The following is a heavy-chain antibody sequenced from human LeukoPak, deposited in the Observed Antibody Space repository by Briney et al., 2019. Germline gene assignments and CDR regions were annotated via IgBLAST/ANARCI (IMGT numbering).Heavy chain of an antibody. J-gene: IGHJ4*02. CDR1: GFTVSSNY. CDR3: ARAGGAYLRHLDY. D-gene: IGHD1-26*01. CDR2: IYNGGST. V-gene: IGHV3-53*01. Sequence: GGSLRLSCAASGFTVSSNYMSWVRQAPGKGLEWVSIIYNGGSTYYADSVKGRFTISRDNSKNTLYLQMNTVRAEDTAVYYCARAGGAYLRHLDYWGQGTLVTVPS.